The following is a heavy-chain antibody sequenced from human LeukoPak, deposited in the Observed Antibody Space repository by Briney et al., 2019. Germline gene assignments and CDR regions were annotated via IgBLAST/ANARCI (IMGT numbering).Heavy chain of an antibody. Sequence: SETLSLTCTVSGDSITNYYWSWIRQPPGKGLECIAYISYSGGTKYNPSLRSRVTTSLDTSKNQFSLELSSVTAADTAIYYCARDRAYANSGGYAFDTWGQGTMVTVSS. V-gene: IGHV4-59*01. D-gene: IGHD2-2*01. J-gene: IGHJ3*02. CDR1: GDSITNYY. CDR3: ARDRAYANSGGYAFDT. CDR2: ISYSGGT.